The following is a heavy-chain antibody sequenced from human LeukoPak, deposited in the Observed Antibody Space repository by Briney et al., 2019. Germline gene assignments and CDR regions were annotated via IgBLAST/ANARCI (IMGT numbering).Heavy chain of an antibody. CDR3: ARAASRRWFDP. CDR1: GFTFSKAW. J-gene: IGHJ5*02. V-gene: IGHV4-59*01. CDR2: IYYSGST. Sequence: NTGGSLRLSCAASGFTFSKAWMSWIRQPPGKGLEWIGYIYYSGSTNYNPSLKSRVTISVDTSKNQFSLKLSSVTAADTAVYYCARAASRRWFDPWGQGTLVTVSS.